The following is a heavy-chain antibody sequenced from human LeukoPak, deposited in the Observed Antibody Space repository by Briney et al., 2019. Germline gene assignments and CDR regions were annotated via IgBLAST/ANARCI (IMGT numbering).Heavy chain of an antibody. Sequence: GGSLRLSCAASGFIFNNYGLVWVRQAPGKGLEWVSAISNDGGGTTYADFVKGRFSVSRDNSKNTLFLQMNSLRAEDTALYYRAKGSSVYFFDLWGQGTLVTASS. V-gene: IGHV3-23*01. CDR3: AKGSSVYFFDL. CDR2: ISNDGGGT. J-gene: IGHJ4*02. D-gene: IGHD3-22*01. CDR1: GFIFNNYG.